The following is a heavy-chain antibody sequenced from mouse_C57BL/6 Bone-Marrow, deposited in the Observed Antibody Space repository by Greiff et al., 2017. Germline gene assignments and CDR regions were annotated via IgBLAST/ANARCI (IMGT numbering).Heavy chain of an antibody. CDR1: GYTFTSYW. CDR2: IHPNSGST. Sequence: VQLQQPGAELVKPGASVKLSCQASGYTFTSYWMHWVKQRPGQGLEWIGMIHPNSGSTNYNEKFKSKATLAVDKSSSTAYMQLSSLTSEDSAVYYCARDYYGRSSDYWGQGTTLTVSS. D-gene: IGHD1-1*01. CDR3: ARDYYGRSSDY. V-gene: IGHV1-64*01. J-gene: IGHJ2*01.